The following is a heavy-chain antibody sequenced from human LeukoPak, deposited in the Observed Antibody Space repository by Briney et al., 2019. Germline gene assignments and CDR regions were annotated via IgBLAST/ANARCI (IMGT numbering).Heavy chain of an antibody. CDR3: AKDDAWIRFGE. CDR1: GFTFNNYV. J-gene: IGHJ4*02. V-gene: IGHV3-23*01. CDR2: ISAGGYYT. D-gene: IGHD3-10*01. Sequence: GGSLRLSCAGSGFTFNNYVMSWVRQAPGKGLEWVSVISAGGYYTYYADTNYADSVKGRFTISRDNSKNTLHLEVISLTAEDTAVYCCAKDDAWIRFGEWSQGTLVTVSS.